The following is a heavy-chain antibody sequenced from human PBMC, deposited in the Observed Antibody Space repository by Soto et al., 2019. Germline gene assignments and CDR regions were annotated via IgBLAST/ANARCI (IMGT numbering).Heavy chain of an antibody. CDR1: GFTVSSNY. J-gene: IGHJ4*02. D-gene: IGHD6-13*01. CDR2: IYSGGST. CDR3: AREWIAAAGEDYFDY. V-gene: IGHV3-53*01. Sequence: GRSLRLSCAASGFTVSSNYMSWVRQAPGKGLEWVSVIYSGGSTYYADSVKGRFTISRDDSKNTLYLQMNSQRAEDTAVYYCAREWIAAAGEDYFDYWGQGTLVTVSS.